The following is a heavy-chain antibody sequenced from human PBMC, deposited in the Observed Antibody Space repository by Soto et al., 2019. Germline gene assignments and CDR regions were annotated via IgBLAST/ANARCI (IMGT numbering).Heavy chain of an antibody. CDR3: ARQSRTMIVVVKFDY. CDR2: INHSGST. CDR1: GGSFSGYY. Sequence: SETLSLTCAVYGGSFSGYYWSWIRQPPGKGLEWIGEINHSGSTNYNPSLKSRVTISVDTSKNQFSLKLSSVTAADTAVYYCARQSRTMIVVVKFDYWGQGTLVTVYS. V-gene: IGHV4-34*01. J-gene: IGHJ4*02. D-gene: IGHD3-22*01.